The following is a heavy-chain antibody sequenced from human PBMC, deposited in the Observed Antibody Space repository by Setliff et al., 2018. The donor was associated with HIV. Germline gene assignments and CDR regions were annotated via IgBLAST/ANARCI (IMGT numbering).Heavy chain of an antibody. CDR1: GYTFISYG. D-gene: IGHD6-19*01. V-gene: IGHV1-18*01. CDR3: ARVPYRSAWFSGGHDAFDI. Sequence: ASVKVSCKASGYTFISYGISWVRQAPGQGLEWMGWISAYNGNTNYAQKLQGRVTMTTETATSTAYMEMRSLRSDDTAVYFCARVPYRSAWFSGGHDAFDIWGQGTMVTV. CDR2: ISAYNGNT. J-gene: IGHJ3*02.